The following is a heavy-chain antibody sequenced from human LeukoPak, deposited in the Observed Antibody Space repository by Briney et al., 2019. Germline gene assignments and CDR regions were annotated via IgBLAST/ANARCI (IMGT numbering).Heavy chain of an antibody. CDR1: GFTFDDYA. CDR2: ISWNSGSI. Sequence: GRSLRLSCAASGFTFDDYAMHWVRQAPGKGLEWVSGISWNSGSIGYADSVKGRFTISRDNAKNSLYLQMNSLRAEDTALYYCAKSWVKQRPQTYYYYGMDVWGQGTTVTVFS. CDR3: AKSWVKQRPQTYYYYGMDV. V-gene: IGHV3-9*01. D-gene: IGHD6-25*01. J-gene: IGHJ6*02.